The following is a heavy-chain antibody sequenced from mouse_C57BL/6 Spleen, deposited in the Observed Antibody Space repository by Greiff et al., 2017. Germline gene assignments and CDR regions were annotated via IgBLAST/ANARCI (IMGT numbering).Heavy chain of an antibody. V-gene: IGHV7-3*01. CDR1: GFPFTDYY. Sequence: EVQLVESGGGLVQPGGSLSLSCAASGFPFTDYYMSWVRQPPGKALEWLGFIRNKANGYTTEYSASVKGRFTISRDNSQSILYLQMNALRAEDSATYYCARSYSSGSLFAYWGQGTLVTVSA. D-gene: IGHD3-2*02. CDR2: IRNKANGYTT. CDR3: ARSYSSGSLFAY. J-gene: IGHJ3*01.